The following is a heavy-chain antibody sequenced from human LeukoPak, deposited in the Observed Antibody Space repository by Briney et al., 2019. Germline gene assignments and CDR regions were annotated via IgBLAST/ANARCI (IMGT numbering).Heavy chain of an antibody. CDR1: GFTFSNYA. J-gene: IGHJ4*02. CDR3: AKGGQNYDFWRFDY. V-gene: IGHV3-23*01. D-gene: IGHD3-3*01. Sequence: GGSLRLSCAASGFTFSNYAMNWVRQAPGKGLEWVSSISGSGGSTYFAGSVKGRVTISRDNSKNTMYMQMNSLRVEDTAVYYCAKGGQNYDFWRFDYWGQGSLVAVSS. CDR2: ISGSGGST.